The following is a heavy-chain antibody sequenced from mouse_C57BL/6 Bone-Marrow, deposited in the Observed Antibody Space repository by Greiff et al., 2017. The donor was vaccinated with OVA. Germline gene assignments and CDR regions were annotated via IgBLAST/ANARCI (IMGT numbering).Heavy chain of an antibody. Sequence: EVQLVESGGGLVQPGGSLSLSCAASGFTFTDYYMSWVRQPPGKALEWLGFIRNKANGYTTEYSASVKGRFTISRDNSQSILYLQMNALRAEDSATYYCARYMDYYGSAYYYAMDYWGQGTSVTVSS. J-gene: IGHJ4*01. CDR1: GFTFTDYY. CDR2: IRNKANGYTT. D-gene: IGHD1-1*01. CDR3: ARYMDYYGSAYYYAMDY. V-gene: IGHV7-3*01.